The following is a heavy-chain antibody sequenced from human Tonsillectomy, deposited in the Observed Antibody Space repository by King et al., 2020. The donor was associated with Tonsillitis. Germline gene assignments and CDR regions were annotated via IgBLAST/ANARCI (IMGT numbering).Heavy chain of an antibody. D-gene: IGHD3-10*01. CDR3: ARAMIRGQVVFDD. V-gene: IGHV1-46*01. CDR1: GYTFSSHY. CDR2: INPNGGST. Sequence: QLVQSGAEVKKPGASVRVSCKASGYTFSSHYMHWVRQAPGQGLEWVGIINPNGGSTTYGKKIEDRVTVTRDTSTRTVYMELSNLRSEDTAVYYCARAMIRGQVVFDDWGQGTQGTVSS. J-gene: IGHJ4*02.